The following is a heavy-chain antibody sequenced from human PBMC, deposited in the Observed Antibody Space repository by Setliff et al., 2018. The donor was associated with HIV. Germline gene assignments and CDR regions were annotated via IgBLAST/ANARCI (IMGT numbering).Heavy chain of an antibody. D-gene: IGHD1-26*01. CDR2: IDHSGVT. CDR3: AGRYSGSYYYAFSI. J-gene: IGHJ3*02. V-gene: IGHV4-34*01. CDR1: GGSFSEYY. Sequence: SETLSLTCAVYGGSFSEYYWSWIRQPPGKGLEWIGEIDHSGVTNYNKSLKSRVTTSADTSENQFSLKLNSATAADTGVYYCAGRYSGSYYYAFSIWGQGTLVTVSS.